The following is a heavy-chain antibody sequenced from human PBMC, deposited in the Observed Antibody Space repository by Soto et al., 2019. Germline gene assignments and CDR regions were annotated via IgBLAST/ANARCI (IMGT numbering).Heavy chain of an antibody. CDR1: GFTFSSYS. CDR2: ISSSSSII. V-gene: IGHV3-48*02. J-gene: IGHJ6*03. CDR3: ARGSQRLFYMDV. D-gene: IGHD6-25*01. Sequence: PGGSLRLSCAASGFTFSSYSMNWVRQAPGKGLEWVSSISSSSSIIYYADSMKGRFTISRDNAENSLYLQMDSLRDEDTAVYFCARGSQRLFYMDVWGRGTTVTVSS.